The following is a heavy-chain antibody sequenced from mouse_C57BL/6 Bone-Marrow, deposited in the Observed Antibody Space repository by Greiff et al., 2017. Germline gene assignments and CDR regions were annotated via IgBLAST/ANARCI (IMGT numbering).Heavy chain of an antibody. V-gene: IGHV5-6*01. Sequence: EVNVVESGGDLVKPGGSLKLSCAASGFTFSSYGMSWVRQTPDKRLEWVATISSGGSYTYYPDSVKGRFTISRDNAKNTLYLQMSSLKSEDTAMYYCARHWESDYWGQGTTLTVSS. CDR3: ARHWESDY. J-gene: IGHJ2*01. CDR1: GFTFSSYG. D-gene: IGHD4-1*01. CDR2: ISSGGSYT.